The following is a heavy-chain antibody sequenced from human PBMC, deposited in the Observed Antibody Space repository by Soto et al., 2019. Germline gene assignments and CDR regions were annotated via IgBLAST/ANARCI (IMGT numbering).Heavy chain of an antibody. V-gene: IGHV3-9*01. CDR1: GLTFDDYT. CDR3: AKDRFLAVADLARDFDY. CDR2: ISWNSGSI. J-gene: IGHJ4*02. D-gene: IGHD6-19*01. Sequence: EVQLVESGGGLVQPGRSLRLSCAASGLTFDDYTMHWVRQAPGKGLEWGSGISWNSGSIGYADSVKGRFTISRDNAKNSLYLQMNSLRAEDTALYYCAKDRFLAVADLARDFDYGGQGTLVTVSS.